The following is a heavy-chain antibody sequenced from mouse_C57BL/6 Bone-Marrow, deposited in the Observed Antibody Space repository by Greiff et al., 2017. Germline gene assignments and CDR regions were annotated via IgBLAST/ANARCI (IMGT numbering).Heavy chain of an antibody. CDR3: ARHYDYDPFAY. CDR1: GFTFTSYC. J-gene: IGHJ3*01. CDR2: IHPNSGST. Sequence: QVQLQQPGAELVKPGASVKLSCTASGFTFTSYCMHWVKRRPGQGLEWIGMIHPNSGSTNYNEKFKSKATLTVDTSSSTAYMQLSSLTSEDAAVDFCARHYDYDPFAYWGQGTLVTVSA. V-gene: IGHV1-64*01. D-gene: IGHD2-4*01.